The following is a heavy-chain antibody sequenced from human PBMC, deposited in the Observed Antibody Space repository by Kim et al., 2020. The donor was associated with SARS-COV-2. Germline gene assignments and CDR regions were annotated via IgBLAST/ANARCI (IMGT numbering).Heavy chain of an antibody. CDR2: IKQDGSEK. V-gene: IGHV3-7*01. Sequence: GGSLRLSCADSGFTFSSYWMSWVRQAPGKGLEWVAHIKQDGSEKYYVDSVKGRFTISRDNAKNSLYLQMNSLRAEDTAVYYCARDPPSQWLVPYYSYGMDVSGQGTTVAVSS. D-gene: IGHD6-19*01. CDR3: ARDPPSQWLVPYYSYGMDV. CDR1: GFTFSSYW. J-gene: IGHJ6*02.